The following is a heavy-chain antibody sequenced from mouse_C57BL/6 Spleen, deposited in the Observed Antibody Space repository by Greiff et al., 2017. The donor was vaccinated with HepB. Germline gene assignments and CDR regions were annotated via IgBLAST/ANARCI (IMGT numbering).Heavy chain of an antibody. CDR1: GYAFSSSW. Sequence: VQLQQSGPELVKPGASVKISCKASGYAFSSSWMNWVKQRPGKGLEWIGRIYPGDGDTNYNGKFKGKATLTADKSSSTAYMQLSSLTSEDSAVYFLANYSGSSYGFAYWGQGTLVTVSA. D-gene: IGHD1-1*01. V-gene: IGHV1-82*01. CDR2: IYPGDGDT. J-gene: IGHJ3*01. CDR3: ANYSGSSYGFAY.